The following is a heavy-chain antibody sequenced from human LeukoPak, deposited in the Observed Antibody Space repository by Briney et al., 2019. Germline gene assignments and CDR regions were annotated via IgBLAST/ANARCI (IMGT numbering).Heavy chain of an antibody. J-gene: IGHJ4*02. CDR2: IIPIFGTA. D-gene: IGHD3-22*01. Sequence: ASVKVSCKASGGTFSSYAISWVRQAPGQGLEWMGGIIPIFGTANYAQKFQGRVTITADESTSTAYVELSSLRSEDTAVYYCASGYYYDSSGYYYFDYWGQGTLVTVSS. V-gene: IGHV1-69*13. CDR3: ASGYYYDSSGYYYFDY. CDR1: GGTFSSYA.